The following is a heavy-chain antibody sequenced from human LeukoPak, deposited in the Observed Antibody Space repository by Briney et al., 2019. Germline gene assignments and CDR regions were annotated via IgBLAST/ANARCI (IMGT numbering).Heavy chain of an antibody. D-gene: IGHD3-22*01. CDR1: GYTFTIYY. CDR3: ARVGSHYYDSSGNPNNWFDT. V-gene: IGHV1-46*01. Sequence: ASVKVSCKASGYTFTIYYMHWVRQAPGQGLEWMGTINPSGGSTSYAQKFQGRVTMTRDLSTSTVYVELSSLRSDDTAVYYCARVGSHYYDSSGNPNNWFDTWGPGTLVTVSS. CDR2: INPSGGST. J-gene: IGHJ5*02.